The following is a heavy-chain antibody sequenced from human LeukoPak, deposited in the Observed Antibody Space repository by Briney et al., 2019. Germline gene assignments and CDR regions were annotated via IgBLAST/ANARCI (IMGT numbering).Heavy chain of an antibody. J-gene: IGHJ4*02. CDR2: ISYDGSNK. D-gene: IGHD6-13*01. V-gene: IGHV3-30*18. CDR1: GFTFSSYG. Sequence: GGSLRLSCAASGFTFSSYGMHWVRQAPGKGLEWVAVISYDGSNKYYADSVKGRFTISRDNSKNTLYLQMNSLRAEDTAVYYCAKGSSWYGGFDYWGQGTLVTVSS. CDR3: AKGSSWYGGFDY.